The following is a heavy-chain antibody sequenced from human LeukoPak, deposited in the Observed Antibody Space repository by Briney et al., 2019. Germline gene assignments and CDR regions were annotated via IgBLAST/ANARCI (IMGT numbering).Heavy chain of an antibody. V-gene: IGHV5-51*01. J-gene: IGHJ3*01. CDR1: GYSFTNYW. CDR3: ARRGYCSGGDCFSAAFDL. CDR2: IYPGDSDT. Sequence: GEYLKISCKCSGYSFTNYWIAWVRHMPGKGLEWMGIIYPGDSDTRYRPSFHGQVTMSADKSISTTYLQWSSLKASETAMYYCARRGYCSGGDCFSAAFDLWGQGTMVTVSS. D-gene: IGHD2-15*01.